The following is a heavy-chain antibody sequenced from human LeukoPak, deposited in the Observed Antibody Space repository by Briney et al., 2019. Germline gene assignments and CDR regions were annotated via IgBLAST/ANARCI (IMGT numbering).Heavy chain of an antibody. J-gene: IGHJ6*03. D-gene: IGHD3-3*01. CDR3: ARAGVVDFWISYGIYNYYYYMDV. CDR2: IKQDGSEI. V-gene: IGHV3-7*01. CDR1: GFTFSNYW. Sequence: TGGSLRHSGAASGFTFSNYWMTWVRQAPGKGLEWVANIKQDGSEISYVDSVKGRFTISRDNAKNSLYLQMNNLRVEDTAVYNCARAGVVDFWISYGIYNYYYYMDVRGKGTTVTVSS.